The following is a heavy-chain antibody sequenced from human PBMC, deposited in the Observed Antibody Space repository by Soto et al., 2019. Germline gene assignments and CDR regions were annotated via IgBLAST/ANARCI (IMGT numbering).Heavy chain of an antibody. V-gene: IGHV3-21*01. Sequence: GGSLRLSCAASGFTFSSYSMNWVRQAPGKGLEWVSSISSSSYIYYADSVKGRFTISRDNAKNSLYLQMNSLRAEDTAVYYCARDQASRITIFGVAQIYYYGMDVWGQGTTVTVSS. CDR2: ISSSSYI. CDR1: GFTFSSYS. J-gene: IGHJ6*02. CDR3: ARDQASRITIFGVAQIYYYGMDV. D-gene: IGHD3-3*01.